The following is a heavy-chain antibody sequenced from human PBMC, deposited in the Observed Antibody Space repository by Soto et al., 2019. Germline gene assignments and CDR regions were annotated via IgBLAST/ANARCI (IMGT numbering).Heavy chain of an antibody. J-gene: IGHJ4*02. Sequence: GGSLRLSCAASGFTFSSYAMSWVRQAPGKGLEWVSAISGSGGSTYYADSVKGRFTISRDNSKNTLYLQMNSLRAEDTAVYYCAKDQKAGPITMVRGVMEGYDYWGQGTLVTVSS. CDR2: ISGSGGST. CDR1: GFTFSSYA. V-gene: IGHV3-23*01. D-gene: IGHD3-10*01. CDR3: AKDQKAGPITMVRGVMEGYDY.